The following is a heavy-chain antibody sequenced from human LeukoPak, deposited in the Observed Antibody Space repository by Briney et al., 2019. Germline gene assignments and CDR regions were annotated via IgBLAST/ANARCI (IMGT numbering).Heavy chain of an antibody. Sequence: ASVKVSCKASGYTFTNNYLHWVRQAPGQGLEWMGMIYPRDGSTSYAQNFQGRVTVTRDTSTTTVHMELRGLRSEDTAVYYCARDREGFDYWGQGTVVTVSS. CDR3: ARDREGFDY. CDR2: IYPRDGST. V-gene: IGHV1-46*01. J-gene: IGHJ4*02. CDR1: GYTFTNNY.